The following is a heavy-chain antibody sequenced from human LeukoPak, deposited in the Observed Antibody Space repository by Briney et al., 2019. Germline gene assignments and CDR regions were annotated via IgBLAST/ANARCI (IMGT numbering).Heavy chain of an antibody. CDR2: MNPDSGNT. Sequence: GASVKVSCKASGYTFTTFDVNWVRQATGQGLEWMGWMNPDSGNTGYARKFQGRVTMTRNTSISTAYMELSGLTSEDTAVYYCAKRLRAHGADWFDPWGQGTLVSVSS. CDR1: GYTFTTFD. CDR3: AKRLRAHGADWFDP. V-gene: IGHV1-8*01. J-gene: IGHJ5*02. D-gene: IGHD2-15*01.